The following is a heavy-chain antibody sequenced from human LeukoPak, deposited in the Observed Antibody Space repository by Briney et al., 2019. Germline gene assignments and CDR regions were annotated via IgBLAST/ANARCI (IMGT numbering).Heavy chain of an antibody. D-gene: IGHD1-26*01. J-gene: IGHJ4*02. V-gene: IGHV3-66*01. CDR2: IYSGGST. Sequence: GGSLRLSCAASGFTVSSNYMSWVRQAPGKGLEWVSVIYSGGSTYYADSVKGGFTISRGNSKKTLYLQMNSLRAEDTAVYYCARDLLSGFDYWGQETLVTVSS. CDR3: ARDLLSGFDY. CDR1: GFTVSSNY.